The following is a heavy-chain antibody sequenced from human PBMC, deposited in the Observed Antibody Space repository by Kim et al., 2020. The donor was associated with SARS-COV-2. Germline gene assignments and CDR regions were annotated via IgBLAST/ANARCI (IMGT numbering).Heavy chain of an antibody. CDR3: ATQGSSSWKHYLDF. CDR1: GYSFTSYW. Sequence: GEALKISCRGSGYSFTSYWIGWVRQMPGKGLEWMGIIYPGDADSRYSPSFQGQVTISDDKSISTAYLQLSSLKASDTAVYYCATQGSSSWKHYLDFWGQGTLVTVSS. V-gene: IGHV5-51*01. D-gene: IGHD6-13*01. J-gene: IGHJ4*02. CDR2: IYPGDADS.